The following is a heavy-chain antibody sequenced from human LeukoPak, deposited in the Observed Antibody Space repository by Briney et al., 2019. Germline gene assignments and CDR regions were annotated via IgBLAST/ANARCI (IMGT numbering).Heavy chain of an antibody. CDR2: ISSSSSYI. J-gene: IGHJ4*02. D-gene: IGHD3-22*01. Sequence: GGSLRLSCAASGFTFSSYSMNWVRQAPGKGLEWVSSISSSSSYIYCADSVKGRFTISRDNAKNSLYLQMNSLRAEDTAVYYCARAGDYYDSSGYQYYFDYWGQGTLVTVSS. CDR1: GFTFSSYS. CDR3: ARAGDYYDSSGYQYYFDY. V-gene: IGHV3-21*01.